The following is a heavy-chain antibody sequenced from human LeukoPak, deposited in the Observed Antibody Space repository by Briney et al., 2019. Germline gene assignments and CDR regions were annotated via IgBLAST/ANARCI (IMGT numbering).Heavy chain of an antibody. CDR2: IYYSGST. V-gene: IGHV4-59*01. Sequence: SETLSLTCTVSGGSISSYYWSWIRQPPGKGLEWIGYIYYSGSTNYNPSLKSRVTISVDTSKNQFSLKLSSVAAADTAVYYCARGRSYWYFDLWGRGTLVTVSS. CDR3: ARGRSYWYFDL. J-gene: IGHJ2*01. CDR1: GGSISSYY.